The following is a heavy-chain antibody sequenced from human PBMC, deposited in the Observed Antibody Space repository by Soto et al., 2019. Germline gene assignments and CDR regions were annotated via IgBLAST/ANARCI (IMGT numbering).Heavy chain of an antibody. V-gene: IGHV6-1*01. D-gene: IGHD6-19*01. CDR3: ARDRQWAFDV. CDR1: GERVSIKNSA. CDR2: ICYRSKWHN. Sequence: SLTCAICGERVSIKNSARNWIKKSPSRGLEWLGRICYRSKWHNDYAVSVKDRITIIPDTSKNHFSLQLSSVNPEDTAVYYCARDRQWAFDVWGQGTIVTVSS. J-gene: IGHJ3*01.